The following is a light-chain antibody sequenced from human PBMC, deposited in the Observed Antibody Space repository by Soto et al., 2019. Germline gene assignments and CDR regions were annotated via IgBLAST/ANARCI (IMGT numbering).Light chain of an antibody. CDR3: QQYGSSPST. Sequence: EIVLTQSPGTLSLSPGETATLSCRASQTGDSRYLAWYQQKRGQAPRLLIYAASSRATGVPDRFSGSGSGTEFTLTISGLQSEDFALYYCQQYGSSPSTFGQGTLLEIK. CDR1: QTGDSRY. J-gene: IGKJ5*01. CDR2: AAS. V-gene: IGKV3-20*01.